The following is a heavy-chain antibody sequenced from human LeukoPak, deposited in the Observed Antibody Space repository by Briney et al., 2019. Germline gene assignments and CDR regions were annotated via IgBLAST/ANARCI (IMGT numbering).Heavy chain of an antibody. V-gene: IGHV1-18*01. CDR1: GYTFTSYG. CDR2: ISAYNGNT. Sequence: ASVKVSCKASGYTFTSYGISWVRQAPGQGLEWMGWISAYNGNTNYAQKLQGRVTMTTDTSTSTAYMELRSLRSDDTAVYYCARDARGVYYAILTGYSIPYYMDVWGKGTTVTVSS. CDR3: ARDARGVYYAILTGYSIPYYMDV. J-gene: IGHJ6*03. D-gene: IGHD3-9*01.